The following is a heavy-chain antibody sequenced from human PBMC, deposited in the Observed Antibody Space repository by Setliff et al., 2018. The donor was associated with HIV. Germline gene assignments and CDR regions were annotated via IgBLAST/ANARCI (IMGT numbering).Heavy chain of an antibody. CDR3: ARGQSIAAAGPLDY. D-gene: IGHD6-13*01. CDR2: INWNGGST. Sequence: PGGSLRLSCAASGFTFDDYGMSWVRQAPGKGLEWVSGINWNGGSTGYADSVKGRFTISRDNAKNSLYLQMNSLRAEDTALYYCARGQSIAAAGPLDYWGQGTLVTVSS. J-gene: IGHJ4*02. CDR1: GFTFDDYG. V-gene: IGHV3-20*04.